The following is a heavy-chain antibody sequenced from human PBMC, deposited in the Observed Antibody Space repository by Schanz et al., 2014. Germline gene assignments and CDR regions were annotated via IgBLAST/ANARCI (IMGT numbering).Heavy chain of an antibody. V-gene: IGHV3-30*03. Sequence: VQLVESGGGLVQPGGSLRLSCEASGFSFSDYGWLWVRQAPGRGLEWVAVISYHGSERYYADSVKGRFTISRDNAKNSLYLQMNSLRAEDTAVYYCARGDTVTTYWGQGTLVTVSS. CDR2: ISYHGSER. CDR3: ARGDTVTTY. D-gene: IGHD4-17*01. J-gene: IGHJ4*02. CDR1: GFSFSDYG.